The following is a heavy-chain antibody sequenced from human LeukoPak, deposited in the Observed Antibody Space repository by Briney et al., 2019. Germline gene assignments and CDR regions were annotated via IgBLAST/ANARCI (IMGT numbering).Heavy chain of an antibody. J-gene: IGHJ4*02. D-gene: IGHD3-22*01. Sequence: PSETLSLTCTVSGGSISSSSYYWGWIRRPPGKGLEWIGSIYYSGSTYHNPSLKSRVTISVDTSKNQFSLKLSSVTAADTAVYYCARRRRYYYDSSGYPYYFDYWGQGTLVTVSS. V-gene: IGHV4-39*01. CDR3: ARRRRYYYDSSGYPYYFDY. CDR2: IYYSGST. CDR1: GGSISSSSYY.